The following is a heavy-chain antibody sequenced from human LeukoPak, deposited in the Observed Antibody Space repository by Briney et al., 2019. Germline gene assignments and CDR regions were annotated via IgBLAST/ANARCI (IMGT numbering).Heavy chain of an antibody. CDR2: INHSGST. V-gene: IGHV4-34*01. J-gene: IGHJ4*02. Sequence: SETLSLTCAVYGGSFSGYYWSWIRQPPGKGLEWIGEINHSGSTNYNPSLKSRVTISVDTSKNQFSLNLSSVTAADTAVYYCAREGYCSGTSCYNFNYWGQGTPVTVSS. D-gene: IGHD2-2*02. CDR3: AREGYCSGTSCYNFNY. CDR1: GGSFSGYY.